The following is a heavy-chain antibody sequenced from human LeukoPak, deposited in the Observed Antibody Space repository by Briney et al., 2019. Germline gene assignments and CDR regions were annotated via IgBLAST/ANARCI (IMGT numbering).Heavy chain of an antibody. CDR1: GGTFLSHT. Sequence: GASVKVSCKTSGGTFLSHTFSWVRQAPGQGLEWVGKITPVINTANYAQTFQGRVSIYADKSTTTVYMDLSGLRPDDTAVYYCARVNLRGSNYNWFDPWGQGTLVTVAS. J-gene: IGHJ5*02. V-gene: IGHV1-69*08. D-gene: IGHD1-26*01. CDR2: ITPVINTA. CDR3: ARVNLRGSNYNWFDP.